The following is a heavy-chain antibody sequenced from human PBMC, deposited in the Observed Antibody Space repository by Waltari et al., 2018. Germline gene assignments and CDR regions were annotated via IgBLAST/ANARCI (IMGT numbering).Heavy chain of an antibody. CDR2: INPKRGDT. D-gene: IGHD3-3*01. CDR1: GYTFTDFF. V-gene: IGHV1-2*06. J-gene: IGHJ4*02. Sequence: QVQLVQSGAEVKKSGASVKVSCKASGYTFTDFFIHWVRQAPGQGLEWMGRINPKRGDTNYAQGCQGRVTMTGDTSITTAYMELIGLRSDDTAIYYCARSGGGTTTFGVAEWGQGSLVTVSS. CDR3: ARSGGGTTTFGVAE.